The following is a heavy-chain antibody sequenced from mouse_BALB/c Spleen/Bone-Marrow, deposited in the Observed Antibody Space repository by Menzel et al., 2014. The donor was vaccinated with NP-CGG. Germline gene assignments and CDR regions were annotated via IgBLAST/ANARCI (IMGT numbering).Heavy chain of an antibody. CDR1: GYTFTNYW. J-gene: IGHJ2*01. CDR2: INPSTGYT. V-gene: IGHV1-7*01. Sequence: QVQLQQSGAELAKPGASVKMSCKASGYTFTNYWIHWVKQRPGQGLEWIGYINPSTGYTEYNQKFKDKATLTADKSSSTAYMQLSSLTSEDSAVYYCARRGLYVDYWGQGTTPTVSS. CDR3: ARRGLYVDY. D-gene: IGHD3-1*01.